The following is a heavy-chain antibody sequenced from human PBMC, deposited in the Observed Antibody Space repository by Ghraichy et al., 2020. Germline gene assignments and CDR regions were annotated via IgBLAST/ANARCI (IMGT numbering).Heavy chain of an antibody. Sequence: SETLSLTCTVSGGSISSGSYYWSWIRQPAGKGLEWIGRIYTSGSTNYNPSLKSRVTMSVDTSKNQFSLKLSSVTAADTAVYYCARASGYSYALDYWGQGTLVTVSS. J-gene: IGHJ4*02. CDR3: ARASGYSYALDY. CDR2: IYTSGST. D-gene: IGHD5-18*01. CDR1: GGSISSGSYY. V-gene: IGHV4-61*02.